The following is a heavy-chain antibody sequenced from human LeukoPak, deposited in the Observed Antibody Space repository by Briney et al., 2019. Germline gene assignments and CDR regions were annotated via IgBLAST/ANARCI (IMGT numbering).Heavy chain of an antibody. CDR2: IYSGGNT. J-gene: IGHJ4*02. D-gene: IGHD6-13*01. Sequence: GGSLRLSCTASGFSVSHNYMNWVRQAPGKGLEWVALIYSGGNTHYADSVKGRFTISRDNSKNTLYLQMSSLRVEDTAVYYCTRDTPGIAASVSGGWGQGALVTVSS. CDR1: GFSVSHNY. CDR3: TRDTPGIAASVSGG. V-gene: IGHV3-53*01.